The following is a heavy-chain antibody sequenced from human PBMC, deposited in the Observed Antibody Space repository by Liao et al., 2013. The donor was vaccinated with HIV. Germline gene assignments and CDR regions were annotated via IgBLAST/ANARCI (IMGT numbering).Heavy chain of an antibody. J-gene: IGHJ3*02. CDR3: ARARRGEYCSSTSCYSPTSLDAFDI. CDR2: IYTSGST. V-gene: IGHV4-4*07. D-gene: IGHD2-2*02. Sequence: QVQLQESGPGLVKPSETLSLTCTVSGGSISSYYWSWIRQPAGKGLEWIGRIYTSGSTNYNPSLKSRVTMSVDTSKNQFSLKLSSVTAADTAVYYCARARRGEYCSSTSCYSPTSLDAFDIWGQGDNGHRLF. CDR1: GGSISSYY.